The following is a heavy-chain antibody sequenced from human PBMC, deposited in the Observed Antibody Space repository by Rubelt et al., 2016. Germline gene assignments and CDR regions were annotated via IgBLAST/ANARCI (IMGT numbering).Heavy chain of an antibody. CDR3: AKEGYGSGSYLDY. Sequence: VQLVESGGGLVQPGGSLRLSCAASGFTFSSYWMHWVRQAPGKGLEWVSGISWNSGSIGYADSVKGRFTISRDNAKNSLYLQMNSLRAEDTALYYCAKEGYGSGSYLDYWGQGTLVTVSS. D-gene: IGHD3-10*01. V-gene: IGHV3-9*01. CDR2: ISWNSGSI. CDR1: GFTFSSYW. J-gene: IGHJ4*02.